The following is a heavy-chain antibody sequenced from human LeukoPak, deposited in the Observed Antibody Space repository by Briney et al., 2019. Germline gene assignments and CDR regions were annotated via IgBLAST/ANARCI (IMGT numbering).Heavy chain of an antibody. CDR1: GGTFSSYA. V-gene: IGHV1-69*13. D-gene: IGHD5-18*01. Sequence: ASVKVSYKASGGTFSSYAISWVRQAPGQGLEWMGGIIPIFGTANYAQKFQGRVTITADESTSTAYMELSSLRSEDTAVYYCASGPPVDTAMPKPNWFDPWGQGTLVTVSS. CDR2: IIPIFGTA. J-gene: IGHJ5*02. CDR3: ASGPPVDTAMPKPNWFDP.